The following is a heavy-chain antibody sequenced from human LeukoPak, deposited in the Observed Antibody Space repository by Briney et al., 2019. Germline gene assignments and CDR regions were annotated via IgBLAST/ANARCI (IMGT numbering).Heavy chain of an antibody. CDR2: ISGDGGST. J-gene: IGHJ5*02. V-gene: IGHV3-43*02. CDR1: GFTFDDYA. CDR3: AKDVASSGYRGNWFDP. Sequence: PGGSLRLSCAASGFTFDDYATHWVRQAPGKGLEWVSLISGDGGSTYYADSVKGRFTISRDNSKDSLYLQMNSLRTEDTALYYCAKDVASSGYRGNWFDPWGQGTLVTVSS. D-gene: IGHD3-22*01.